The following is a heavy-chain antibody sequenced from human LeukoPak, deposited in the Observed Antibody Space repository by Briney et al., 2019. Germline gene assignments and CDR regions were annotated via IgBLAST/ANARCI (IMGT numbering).Heavy chain of an antibody. V-gene: IGHV5-51*01. CDR1: GYSFSTYW. CDR2: INPGDSET. Sequence: GESLKISCQGSGYSFSTYWIGWVRQMPGKGLEWMGIINPGDSETKYSPSFQGRVTISVDKSINTAYLQWSSLKASDSAMYYCARHVNTGSSWIYSYHGLDVWGQGTTVTASS. D-gene: IGHD6-13*01. CDR3: ARHVNTGSSWIYSYHGLDV. J-gene: IGHJ6*02.